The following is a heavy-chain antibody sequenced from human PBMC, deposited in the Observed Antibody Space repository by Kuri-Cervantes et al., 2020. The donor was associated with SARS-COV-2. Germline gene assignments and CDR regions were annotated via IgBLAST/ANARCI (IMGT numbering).Heavy chain of an antibody. D-gene: IGHD6-19*01. CDR3: ARVGPYSRAWYVDY. CDR1: GFTFSNYG. Sequence: GESLKISCSASGFTFSNYGMHWVRQAPGKGLEWVAVISYDGSNKYYADSVKGRFTISRDNSKNTLYLQMNSLRAEDTAVYYCARVGPYSRAWYVDYWGQGTLVTVSS. J-gene: IGHJ4*02. V-gene: IGHV3-30*03. CDR2: ISYDGSNK.